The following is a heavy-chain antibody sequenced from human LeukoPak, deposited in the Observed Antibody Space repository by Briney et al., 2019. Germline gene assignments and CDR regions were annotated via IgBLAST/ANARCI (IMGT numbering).Heavy chain of an antibody. CDR2: IYYSGST. D-gene: IGHD6-19*01. J-gene: IGHJ4*02. CDR3: ARGTLYSGWSYYFDY. Sequence: SETLSLTCTVSGGSISSSSYYWGWIRQPPGKGLEWIGSIYYSGSTYYNPSLKSRVTISVDTSKNQFSLKLSPVTAADTAVYYCARGTLYSGWSYYFDYWGQGSQVTVSS. V-gene: IGHV4-39*01. CDR1: GGSISSSSYY.